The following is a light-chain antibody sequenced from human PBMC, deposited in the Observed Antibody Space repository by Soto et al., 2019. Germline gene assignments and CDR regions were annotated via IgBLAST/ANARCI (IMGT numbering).Light chain of an antibody. CDR2: AAS. CDR1: QDIRND. V-gene: IGKV1-6*01. CDR3: LQDHGFPLA. J-gene: IGKJ4*01. Sequence: AIPMTQSPSSLSASVGDRVTITCRASQDIRNDLGWYQQKSGKAPKLLIYAASSLQSEVPSRFSGSGSGTDFSLTISSLQPEDFATYFCLQDHGFPLAFGGGTKVEIK.